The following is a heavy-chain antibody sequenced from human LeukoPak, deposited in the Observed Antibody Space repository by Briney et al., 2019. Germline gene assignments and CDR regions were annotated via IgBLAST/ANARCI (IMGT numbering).Heavy chain of an antibody. CDR2: ISGSGGST. CDR3: ARESTEDSSGYSGY. CDR1: GFTFSSYA. V-gene: IGHV3-23*01. D-gene: IGHD3-22*01. Sequence: PGGSLRLSCAASGFTFSSYAMSWVRQAPGKGLEWVSAISGSGGSTYYADSVKGRFTISRDNSKNTLYLQMNSLRAEDTAVYYCARESTEDSSGYSGYWGQGTLVTVSS. J-gene: IGHJ4*02.